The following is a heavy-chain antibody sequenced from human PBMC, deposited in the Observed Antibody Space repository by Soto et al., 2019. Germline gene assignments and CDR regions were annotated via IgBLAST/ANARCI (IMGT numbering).Heavy chain of an antibody. Sequence: VGSLRLSCAASGFTFSSYAMSWVRQAPGKGLEWVSAISGSGGSTYYADSVKGRFTISRDNSKNTLYLQMNSLRAEDTAVYYCAKSGYYYGSGSHFDPWGQGTLVTVSS. CDR3: AKSGYYYGSGSHFDP. D-gene: IGHD3-10*01. J-gene: IGHJ5*02. CDR1: GFTFSSYA. CDR2: ISGSGGST. V-gene: IGHV3-23*01.